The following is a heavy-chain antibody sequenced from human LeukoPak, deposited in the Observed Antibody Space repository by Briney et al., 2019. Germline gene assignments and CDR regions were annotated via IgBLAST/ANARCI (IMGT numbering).Heavy chain of an antibody. Sequence: SETLSLTCAVYGGSFSSYYWRWIRQPPGKGLEERGGINHSGSTSNKTSLINRGTIILDKTKNHFSLRLISVTAADTAVYYCARGRGREVLITKSRRSFWFDSWGQGTLVTVSS. CDR2: INHSGST. CDR3: ARGRGREVLITKSRRSFWFDS. J-gene: IGHJ5*01. CDR1: GGSFSSYY. D-gene: IGHD3-22*01. V-gene: IGHV4-34*04.